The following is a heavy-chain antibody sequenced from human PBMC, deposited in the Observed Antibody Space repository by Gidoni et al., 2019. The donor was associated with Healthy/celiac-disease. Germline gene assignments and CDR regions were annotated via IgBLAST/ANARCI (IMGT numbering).Heavy chain of an antibody. Sequence: EVQLVESGGGLVKPGGSLRLSCAASGFTFSSYSMNWVRQAPGKGLEWVSSISSSSSYIYYADSVKGRFTISRDNAKNSLYLQMNSLRAEDTAVYYCARDPGYSSGWYQDNWFDPWGQGTLVTVSS. CDR2: ISSSSSYI. J-gene: IGHJ5*02. V-gene: IGHV3-21*01. CDR3: ARDPGYSSGWYQDNWFDP. CDR1: GFTFSSYS. D-gene: IGHD6-19*01.